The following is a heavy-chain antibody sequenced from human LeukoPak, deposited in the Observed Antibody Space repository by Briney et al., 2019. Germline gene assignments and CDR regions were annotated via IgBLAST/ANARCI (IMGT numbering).Heavy chain of an antibody. V-gene: IGHV3-11*05. J-gene: IGHJ4*02. D-gene: IGHD2-15*01. CDR1: GFTFSDYY. CDR3: AREDATGYFDY. CDR2: ISGGSGYT. Sequence: GRSLRLSCAASGFTFSDYYMSWVRQAPGKWLEWVSYISGGSGYTNYADSVKGRFTISRDNAKSSLYLQMNSLRAEDTAVYYCAREDATGYFDYWGQGTLVTVSS.